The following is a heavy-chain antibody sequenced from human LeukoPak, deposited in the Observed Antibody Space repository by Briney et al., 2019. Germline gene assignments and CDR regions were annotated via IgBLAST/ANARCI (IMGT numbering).Heavy chain of an antibody. CDR3: ARHDGYCSGGRCRNWFDP. CDR1: GYSFTSYW. V-gene: IGHV5-10-1*01. D-gene: IGHD2-15*01. J-gene: IGHJ5*02. Sequence: GESLKISCKGSGYSFTSYWISWVRQMPGRGLEWMGRIDLSDSYINYSPSFQGHVTISADKSISTAYLQWSSLKASDTAMYYCARHDGYCSGGRCRNWFDPWGQGTLATVSS. CDR2: IDLSDSYI.